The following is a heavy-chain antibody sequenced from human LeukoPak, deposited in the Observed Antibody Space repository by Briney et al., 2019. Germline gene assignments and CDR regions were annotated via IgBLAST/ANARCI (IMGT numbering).Heavy chain of an antibody. Sequence: HPGGSLRLSCAVSGITLSNYGMSWVRQAPGKGLEWVAGISDSGGSTNYADSVKGRFTISRDNSKNTLYLQMNSLRAEDTAVYYCARDHGYYDSSGYYYVHDYWGQGTLVTVSS. CDR1: GITLSNYG. V-gene: IGHV3-23*01. CDR3: ARDHGYYDSSGYYYVHDY. J-gene: IGHJ4*02. D-gene: IGHD3-22*01. CDR2: ISDSGGST.